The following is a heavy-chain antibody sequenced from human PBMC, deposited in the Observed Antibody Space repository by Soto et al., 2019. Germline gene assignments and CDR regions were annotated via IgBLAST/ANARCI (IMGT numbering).Heavy chain of an antibody. CDR3: ARSPATGYYDFWSGYYKTPSYYGMDV. J-gene: IGHJ6*02. CDR1: GYTFTSYD. V-gene: IGHV1-8*01. D-gene: IGHD3-3*01. Sequence: GASVKVSCKASGYTFTSYDINWVRQAIGQGLEWMGWMNPNSGNTGYAQKFQGRVTMTRNTSISTAYMELSSLRSEDTAVYYCARSPATGYYDFWSGYYKTPSYYGMDVWGQGTTVTVSS. CDR2: MNPNSGNT.